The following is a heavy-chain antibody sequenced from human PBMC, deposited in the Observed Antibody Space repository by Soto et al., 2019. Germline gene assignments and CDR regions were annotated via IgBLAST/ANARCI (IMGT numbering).Heavy chain of an antibody. J-gene: IGHJ4*02. Sequence: ASVKVSCKASGGTFSSYTISWVRQAPGQGLEWMGRISPNLGIANYAQKLQGRVTMTTDTSTSTAYMELRSLRSDDTAVYYCARGPGGSYIDYWGQGTLVTVSS. CDR3: ARGPGGSYIDY. D-gene: IGHD1-26*01. V-gene: IGHV1-69*02. CDR2: ISPNLGIA. CDR1: GGTFSSYT.